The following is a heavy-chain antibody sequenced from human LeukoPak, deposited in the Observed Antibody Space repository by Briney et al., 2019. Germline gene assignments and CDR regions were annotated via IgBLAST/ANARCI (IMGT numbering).Heavy chain of an antibody. J-gene: IGHJ4*02. CDR1: GGSISSYY. CDR2: IYYSGST. D-gene: IGHD5-18*01. Sequence: PSETLSLTCTVSGGSISSYYWSWIRQPPGKGLEWIGYIYYSGSTNYNPSLKSRVTISVVTSKNQFSLKLSSVTAADTAVYYCARPLERGYSYGYIHWGQGTLVTVSS. CDR3: ARPLERGYSYGYIH. V-gene: IGHV4-59*01.